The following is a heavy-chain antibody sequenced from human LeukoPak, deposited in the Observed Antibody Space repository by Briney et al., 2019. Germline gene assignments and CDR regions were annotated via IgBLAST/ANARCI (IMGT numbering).Heavy chain of an antibody. J-gene: IGHJ1*01. D-gene: IGHD3-22*01. V-gene: IGHV4-34*01. Sequence: SETLSLTCAVYGGSFSGYYWSWIRQPPGKGLGWIGEINHSGSTNYNPSLKSRVTISVDTSKNQFSLKLSSVTAADTAVYYCAIPPNYYDSSGYYSGGSRIPRYFQHWGQGTLVTVSP. CDR1: GGSFSGYY. CDR2: INHSGST. CDR3: AIPPNYYDSSGYYSGGSRIPRYFQH.